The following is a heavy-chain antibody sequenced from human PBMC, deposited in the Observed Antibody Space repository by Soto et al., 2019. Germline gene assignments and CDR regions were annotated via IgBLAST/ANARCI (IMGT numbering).Heavy chain of an antibody. V-gene: IGHV3-74*01. CDR2: INSDGSST. D-gene: IGHD5-12*01. Sequence: PGGSLRLSCAASGFTFSSYWMHWVRQAPGKGLVWVSRINSDGSSTSYADSVKGRFTISRDNAKNTLYLQMNSLRAEDTAVYYWARVSWEDGYNFDYWGQGTLVTVSS. CDR1: GFTFSSYW. J-gene: IGHJ4*02. CDR3: ARVSWEDGYNFDY.